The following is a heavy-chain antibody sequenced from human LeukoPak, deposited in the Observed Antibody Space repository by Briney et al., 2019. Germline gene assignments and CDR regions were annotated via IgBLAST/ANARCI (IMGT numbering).Heavy chain of an antibody. J-gene: IGHJ4*02. CDR2: IKQDGSEK. D-gene: IGHD5-24*01. V-gene: IGHV3-7*01. CDR1: GFTFSSYW. Sequence: GGSLRLSCAASGFTFSSYWMSWVRQPPGKGLEWVANIKQDGSEKYYVDSVKGRFTISRDNAKNSLYLQMNSLRAEDTAVYCCARPDTRDGYNYFMHYWGQGTLVRVFS. CDR3: ARPDTRDGYNYFMHY.